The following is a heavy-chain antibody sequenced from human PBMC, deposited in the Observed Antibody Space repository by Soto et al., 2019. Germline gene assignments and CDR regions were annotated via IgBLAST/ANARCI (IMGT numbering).Heavy chain of an antibody. CDR3: ARETPRVRLAMDV. Sequence: PGASLRLSCAASGFTFNSYWMSCVRQAPGKGLEWLAHIKLDGSEKYYVDSVKGRFTISRDNARNSLYLQMNSLRAEDTAVYFCARETPRVRLAMDVWGQGTTVTVS. CDR1: GFTFNSYW. V-gene: IGHV3-7*03. D-gene: IGHD1-1*01. J-gene: IGHJ6*02. CDR2: IKLDGSEK.